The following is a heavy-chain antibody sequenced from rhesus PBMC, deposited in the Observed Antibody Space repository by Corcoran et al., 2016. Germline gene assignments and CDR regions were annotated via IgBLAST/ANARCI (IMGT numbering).Heavy chain of an antibody. CDR1: GYTFTSYY. V-gene: IGHV1-180*01. CDR2: ISPYNGNK. J-gene: IGHJ5-1*01. Sequence: QVQLVQSGAEIKQPGASVKLSCKASGYTFTSYYMHWVRQAPGQGLEWKGLISPYNGNKGYVQNFQGRVTITTDTSTSTGYLELSSLRSEDTAVYYCTRDRGGSYNRFDVWGPGVLVTVSS. D-gene: IGHD3-16*01. CDR3: TRDRGGSYNRFDV.